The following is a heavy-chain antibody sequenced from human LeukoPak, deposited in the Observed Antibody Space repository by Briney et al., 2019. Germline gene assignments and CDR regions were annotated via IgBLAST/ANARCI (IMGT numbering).Heavy chain of an antibody. CDR1: GVSISSGGYY. CDR2: IYYSGST. Sequence: SQTLSLTCTVSGVSISSGGYYWRWIPQHPGKGLEWIGYIYYSGSTYYNPSLKSRVTISVDTSTNQFSLKLSSVTAADTAVYYCARGSLGYCSSTSCPYYFDYGGQGTLVTVSS. J-gene: IGHJ4*02. D-gene: IGHD2-2*01. CDR3: ARGSLGYCSSTSCPYYFDY. V-gene: IGHV4-31*03.